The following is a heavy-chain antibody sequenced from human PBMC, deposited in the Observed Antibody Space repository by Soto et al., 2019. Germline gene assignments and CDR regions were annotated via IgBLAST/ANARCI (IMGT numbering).Heavy chain of an antibody. V-gene: IGHV1-69*01. J-gene: IGHJ5*01. D-gene: IGHD1-26*01. CDR1: GGTYSNYV. CDR2: IIPIFGTT. CDR3: ARIVCPGVGSTWLCWFDS. Sequence: QVQLVQSGAEVKEPGSSVKVPCKVSGGTYSNYVISWVRQAPGQGLEWMGGIIPIFGTTKYAQKFQGRVTISADDSTNIAYMEVSSLRSEDTAIYYCARIVCPGVGSTWLCWFDSWGQGILVTVSS.